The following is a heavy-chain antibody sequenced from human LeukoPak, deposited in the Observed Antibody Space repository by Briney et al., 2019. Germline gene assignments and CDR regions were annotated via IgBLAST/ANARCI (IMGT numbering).Heavy chain of an antibody. D-gene: IGHD3-3*01. J-gene: IGHJ4*02. Sequence: GGSLRLSCAASGFTFSSYAMSWVRQAPGKGLEWVSAISGSGGSTYYADSVKGRFTISRDNSKDTLYLQMNSLRAEDTAVYYCAKCGTIFGVVIYLDYWGQGTLVTVSS. CDR1: GFTFSSYA. CDR2: ISGSGGST. CDR3: AKCGTIFGVVIYLDY. V-gene: IGHV3-23*01.